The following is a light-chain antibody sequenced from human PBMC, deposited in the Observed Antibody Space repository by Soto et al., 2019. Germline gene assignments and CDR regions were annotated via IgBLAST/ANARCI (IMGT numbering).Light chain of an antibody. Sequence: QSALTQPASVSGSLGQSITISCTGTSSDVGVYNLVSWYQQHPGKAPKLMTYEVTNRPSGISDRFSGSKSGNTASLTISGLQADDEADYYCSSYTGTGTVVFGGGTQLTVL. V-gene: IGLV2-14*01. J-gene: IGLJ3*02. CDR3: SSYTGTGTVV. CDR1: SSDVGVYNL. CDR2: EVT.